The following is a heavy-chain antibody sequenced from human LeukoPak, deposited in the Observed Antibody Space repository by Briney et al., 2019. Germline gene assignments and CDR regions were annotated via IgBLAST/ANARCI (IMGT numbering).Heavy chain of an antibody. Sequence: PGGSLRLSCVASGLTFSSNAMTWVRQAPGKGLEWVSAISGSGGDTFYADSVKGRFTISRDNSKDTLYLQINSLRVEDTAVYYCAKESRLGGDYWGQGTLVTVSS. J-gene: IGHJ4*02. CDR3: AKESRLGGDY. CDR2: ISGSGGDT. D-gene: IGHD3-9*01. CDR1: GLTFSSNA. V-gene: IGHV3-23*01.